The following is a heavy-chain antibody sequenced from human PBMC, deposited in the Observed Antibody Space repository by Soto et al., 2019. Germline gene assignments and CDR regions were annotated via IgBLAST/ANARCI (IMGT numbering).Heavy chain of an antibody. CDR1: GFTFSSYA. D-gene: IGHD3-16*01. J-gene: IGHJ4*02. Sequence: QVQLVESGGGVVQPGRSLRLSCAASGFTFSSYAMHWVRRAPGKGLEWMAVMSYDGSNKYYADSVKGRFTISRDNSKNPLYLQMNRLGPEDTALYYCARDGGAYWGQGTLVIVSS. V-gene: IGHV3-30-3*01. CDR2: MSYDGSNK. CDR3: ARDGGAY.